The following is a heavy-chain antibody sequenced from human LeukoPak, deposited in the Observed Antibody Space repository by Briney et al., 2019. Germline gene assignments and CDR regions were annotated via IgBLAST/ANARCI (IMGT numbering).Heavy chain of an antibody. D-gene: IGHD6-6*01. V-gene: IGHV3-7*03. CDR1: GFTFSGFW. CDR2: INSDGSEG. CDR3: ARSSYSSSSSV. Sequence: GGSLRLSCAVSGFTFSGFWMSWSRQAPGKGLEWVASINSDGSEGYYADVVKGRFTISRDNAKNSPYLQINSLRAEDTAVYYCARSSYSSSSSVWGQGTMVTVSS. J-gene: IGHJ3*01.